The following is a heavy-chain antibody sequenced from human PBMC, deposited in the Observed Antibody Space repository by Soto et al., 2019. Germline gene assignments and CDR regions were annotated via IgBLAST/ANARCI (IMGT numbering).Heavy chain of an antibody. CDR3: ARGITYYDILTGYTRGYYFDY. Sequence: GASVKVSCKASGGTFSSYAISWVRQAPGQGLEWMGGIIPIFGTANYAQKFQGRVTITADESTSTAYMELSSLRSEDTAVYYCARGITYYDILTGYTRGYYFDYWGQGTLVTVSS. CDR2: IIPIFGTA. D-gene: IGHD3-9*01. V-gene: IGHV1-69*13. CDR1: GGTFSSYA. J-gene: IGHJ4*02.